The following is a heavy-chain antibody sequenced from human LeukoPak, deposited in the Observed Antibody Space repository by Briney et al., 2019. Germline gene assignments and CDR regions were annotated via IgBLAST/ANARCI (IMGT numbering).Heavy chain of an antibody. V-gene: IGHV7-4-1*02. D-gene: IGHD3-22*01. J-gene: IGHJ4*02. Sequence: ASVKVSCKASGYTFTSYAMNWVRQAPGQGLEWMGWINTNTGNPTYAQGFTGRFVFSLDTSVSTAYLQISSLKAEDTAVYYCARGLHYYYDSSGYYYPPDYWGQGTLVTVSS. CDR1: GYTFTSYA. CDR3: ARGLHYYYDSSGYYYPPDY. CDR2: INTNTGNP.